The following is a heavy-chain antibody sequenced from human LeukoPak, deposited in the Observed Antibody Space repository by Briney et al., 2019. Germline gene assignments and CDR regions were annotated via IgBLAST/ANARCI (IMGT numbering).Heavy chain of an antibody. CDR3: AREDSSGWSRNAFDI. D-gene: IGHD6-19*01. J-gene: IGHJ3*02. CDR2: LYHRGST. CDR1: GYSISSGYY. V-gene: IGHV4-38-2*02. Sequence: PSETLSLTCTVSGYSISSGYYWGWIRQPPGKGLGWIGNLYHRGSTYYNPSLKSRVTISVDTSKNQFSLKLSSVTAADTAVYYCAREDSSGWSRNAFDIWGQGTMVSVSS.